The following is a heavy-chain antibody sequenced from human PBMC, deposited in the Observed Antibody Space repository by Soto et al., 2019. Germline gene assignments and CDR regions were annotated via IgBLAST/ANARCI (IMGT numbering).Heavy chain of an antibody. J-gene: IGHJ4*02. V-gene: IGHV1-46*01. Sequence: QVQLVQSGAEVKKPGASVKVSCRASGYTFTSYYIHWVRQAPGQGLEWMGIINPSNGDTTYAQKFQARVTMTRDTSTSTVFLELSSLTYEDTAVYYCARDVGRGCYYYDNTGYYNDYWGQGTLVTVSS. CDR2: INPSNGDT. CDR3: ARDVGRGCYYYDNTGYYNDY. D-gene: IGHD3-22*01. CDR1: GYTFTSYY.